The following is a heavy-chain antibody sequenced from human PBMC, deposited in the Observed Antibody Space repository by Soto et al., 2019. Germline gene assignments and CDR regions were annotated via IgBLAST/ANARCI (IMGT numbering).Heavy chain of an antibody. CDR3: AKDGYSGSYFDY. CDR1: GFTFAAYP. D-gene: IGHD1-26*01. Sequence: GGSLRLSCAASGFTFAAYPLSWVRQAPGRGLGWVSAISGSGGSTYYADSVKGRFTISRDNSKNTLYLQMNSLRAEDTAVYYCAKDGYSGSYFDYWGQGTLVTVSS. CDR2: ISGSGGST. J-gene: IGHJ4*02. V-gene: IGHV3-23*01.